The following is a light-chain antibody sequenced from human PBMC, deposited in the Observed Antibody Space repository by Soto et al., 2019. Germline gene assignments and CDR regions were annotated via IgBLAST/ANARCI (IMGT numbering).Light chain of an antibody. J-gene: IGKJ1*01. CDR1: QGINSF. CDR3: QKYNSAPRT. V-gene: IGKV1-27*01. Sequence: IQFAPSPSSLSASVGDRVTIPCRASQGINSFLAWYQQKPGKVPKLLIYAASTLQSGVPSRFRGSGSGTDFTLTINSLQPEDVATYYCQKYNSAPRTFGQGTKVDIK. CDR2: AAS.